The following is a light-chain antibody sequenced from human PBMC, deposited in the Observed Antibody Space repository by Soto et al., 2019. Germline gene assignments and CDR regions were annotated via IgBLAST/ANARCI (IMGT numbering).Light chain of an antibody. J-gene: IGKJ1*01. CDR1: QSISSSF. V-gene: IGKV3-20*01. CDR3: QQYVTSSWT. CDR2: GAS. Sequence: EIVMTQSPATLSASPGERATLSCRASQSISSSFLAWYQQRPGQSPRLIIYGASSRATGIPDRFSGSGSGTDFTLTISRLDLEDSAFYYCQQYVTSSWTFGQGTKVDI.